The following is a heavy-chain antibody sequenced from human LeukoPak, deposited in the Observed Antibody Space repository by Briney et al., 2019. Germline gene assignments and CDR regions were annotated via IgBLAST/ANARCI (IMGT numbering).Heavy chain of an antibody. CDR1: GFTFSSYG. Sequence: GGSLRLSCAASGFTFSSYGMLWARQAPGKGLEWVAVIWYDGSNKYYADSVKGRFTLSRDNSKNTLYLQMNSLRAEDTAVYYCARAREDSYYFDYWGQGTLVTVSS. CDR2: IWYDGSNK. CDR3: ARAREDSYYFDY. V-gene: IGHV3-33*01. D-gene: IGHD2-15*01. J-gene: IGHJ4*02.